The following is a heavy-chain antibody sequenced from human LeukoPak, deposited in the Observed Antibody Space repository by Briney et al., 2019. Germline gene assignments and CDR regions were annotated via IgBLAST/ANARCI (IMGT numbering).Heavy chain of an antibody. CDR3: AREGQLWDYYFDY. J-gene: IGHJ4*02. Sequence: GGSLRLSCAASGFTFSSYGMHWVRQAPGKGLEWVAVIWYDGGNKYYADSVKGRFTISRDNSKNTLYLQMNSLRAEDTAVYYCAREGQLWDYYFDYWGQGTLVTVSS. D-gene: IGHD5-18*01. CDR1: GFTFSSYG. CDR2: IWYDGGNK. V-gene: IGHV3-33*01.